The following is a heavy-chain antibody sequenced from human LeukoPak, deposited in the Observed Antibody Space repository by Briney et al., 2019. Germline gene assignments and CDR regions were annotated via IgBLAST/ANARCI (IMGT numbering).Heavy chain of an antibody. J-gene: IGHJ5*02. CDR3: ARGTPHYYGSGSYYIRRFDP. CDR1: GVSISTYY. D-gene: IGHD3-10*01. Sequence: PSETLSLTCTVSGVSISTYYWSWIRQPPGKGLEWIGCIYYSGSTNYNPSLKSRVTISVDTSKNQFSLKVSSVTAADTAVYYCARGTPHYYGSGSYYIRRFDPWGQGTLVTVSS. V-gene: IGHV4-59*01. CDR2: IYYSGST.